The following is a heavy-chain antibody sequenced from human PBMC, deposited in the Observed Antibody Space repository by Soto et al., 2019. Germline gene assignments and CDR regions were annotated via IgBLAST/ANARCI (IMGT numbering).Heavy chain of an antibody. CDR3: TRHNRDYDLSAY. Sequence: EVQLVESGVGLVQPGGSLKLSCVASGFTFSGSAMRWVRQASGKGLEWVGRIRIKGDSYATRYAASVIGGFTISGDDSENTSYVQMDSLNTEDTAVYYGTRHNRDYDLSAYWGQGTLVTDSS. D-gene: IGHD5-12*01. V-gene: IGHV3-73*01. CDR1: GFTFSGSA. CDR2: IRIKGDSYAT. J-gene: IGHJ4*02.